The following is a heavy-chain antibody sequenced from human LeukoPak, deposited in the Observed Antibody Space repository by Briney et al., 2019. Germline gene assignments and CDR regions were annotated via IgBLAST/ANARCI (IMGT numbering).Heavy chain of an antibody. J-gene: IGHJ4*02. V-gene: IGHV5-51*01. CDR2: IYPGDSDT. Sequence: GESLKISCKGSGYSFTSYWIGWVRQMPGKGLEWMGIIYPGDSDTRYSPSFQGQVTISADKSISTAYLQWSSLKASDTAMYYCATVYYDYVWGNQPTSYYFDYWGQETLVTVSS. D-gene: IGHD3-16*01. CDR1: GYSFTSYW. CDR3: ATVYYDYVWGNQPTSYYFDY.